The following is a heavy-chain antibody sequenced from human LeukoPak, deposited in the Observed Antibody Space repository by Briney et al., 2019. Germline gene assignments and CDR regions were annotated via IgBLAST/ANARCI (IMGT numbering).Heavy chain of an antibody. V-gene: IGHV3-23*01. CDR1: GFTFSSYS. D-gene: IGHD3-10*01. CDR2: ISGSGDST. J-gene: IGHJ4*02. CDR3: AKDRFGGLFDY. Sequence: GGSLRLSCAASGFTFSSYSMNWVRQAPGKGLEWVSGISGSGDSTHYADSVKARFTVSRDNSKNTLYMQMNSLRAEDTAVYYCAKDRFGGLFDYWGQGTLVTVSS.